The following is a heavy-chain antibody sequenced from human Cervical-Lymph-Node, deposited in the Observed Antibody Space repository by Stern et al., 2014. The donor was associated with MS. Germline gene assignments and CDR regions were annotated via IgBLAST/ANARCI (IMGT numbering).Heavy chain of an antibody. CDR2: IIRVFGTT. V-gene: IGHV1-69*01. J-gene: IGHJ4*02. D-gene: IGHD2-2*01. CDR3: ASRSSTSLFDS. Sequence: VQLVQSGAEVKRLGTSMKVSCKASGGTFSSYAISWVRQAPGQGLEWMGWIIRVFGTTSYAQKFKGRVTIAADGYTSTVYMELSSLRSEDTAVYYCASRSSTSLFDSWGQGTLVSVSS. CDR1: GGTFSSYA.